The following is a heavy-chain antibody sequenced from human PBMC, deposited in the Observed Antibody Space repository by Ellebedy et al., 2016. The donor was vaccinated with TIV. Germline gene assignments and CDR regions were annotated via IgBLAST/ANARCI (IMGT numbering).Heavy chain of an antibody. CDR2: ISYDGKDK. D-gene: IGHD6-25*01. V-gene: IGHV3-30*18. J-gene: IGHJ4*02. CDR1: GYPFSTYG. CDR3: VKDQVRRGRSGPFDY. Sequence: PGGSLRLSCTAPGYPFSTYGMHRVRRVPGKGLEWVAAISYDGKDKNHADSMKGQFTISRDNFKNTLYLQMNSLRPEDTAVYYCVKDQVRRGRSGPFDYWGQGTLVTVSS.